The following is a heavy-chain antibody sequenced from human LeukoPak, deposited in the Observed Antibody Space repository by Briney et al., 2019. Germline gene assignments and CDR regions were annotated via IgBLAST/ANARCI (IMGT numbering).Heavy chain of an antibody. D-gene: IGHD1-26*01. V-gene: IGHV1-69*05. CDR1: GGTFSSYA. CDR3: ARTVVGATTDDAFDI. J-gene: IGHJ3*02. Sequence: ASVKVSCKTSGGTFSSYAISWVRQAPGQGLEGMGRIIPIFGTANYAQKFQGRITITKDESTRTAYMELSSLRSEDADVYYCARTVVGATTDDAFDIWGQATMVTVSS. CDR2: IIPIFGTA.